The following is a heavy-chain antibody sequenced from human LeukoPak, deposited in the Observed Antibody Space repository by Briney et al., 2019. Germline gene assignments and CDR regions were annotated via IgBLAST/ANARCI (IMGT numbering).Heavy chain of an antibody. D-gene: IGHD5-18*01. CDR2: IFSGGNT. CDR3: ARGDWGYTYGYTI. J-gene: IGHJ4*02. Sequence: GGSLRLSCAASGFTVSSNYMNWVRQAPGKGLERVSVIFSGGNTYYADSVKGRFTISRDNSKNTVYLQMNSLRAEDTAVYYCARGDWGYTYGYTIWGQGTLVTVSS. CDR1: GFTVSSNY. V-gene: IGHV3-53*01.